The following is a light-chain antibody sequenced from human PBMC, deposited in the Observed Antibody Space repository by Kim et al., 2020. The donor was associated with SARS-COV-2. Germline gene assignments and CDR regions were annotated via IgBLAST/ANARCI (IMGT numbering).Light chain of an antibody. CDR3: KQSYITPRT. J-gene: IGKJ1*01. Sequence: DIQMTQSPSSLSASVGDRGTITCRASQSISSYLNWYQQKPGKAPNLLIYAASSLQSGVPSRFSGSGSGTDFTLTISSLQPEDFGTYYCKQSYITPRTFGQGTKVDIK. CDR1: QSISSY. V-gene: IGKV1-39*01. CDR2: AAS.